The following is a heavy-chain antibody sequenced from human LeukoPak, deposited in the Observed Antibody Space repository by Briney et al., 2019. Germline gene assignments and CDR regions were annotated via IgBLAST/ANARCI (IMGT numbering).Heavy chain of an antibody. Sequence: ASVKASCKASGYTFTSYDINWVRQATGQGLEWMGWMNPNSGNTGYAQKFQGRVTITRNTSISTAYMELSSLRSEDTAVYYCARGRAYYDFWSGSDAFDIWGQGTMVTVSS. CDR1: GYTFTSYD. CDR2: MNPNSGNT. J-gene: IGHJ3*02. D-gene: IGHD3-3*01. V-gene: IGHV1-8*03. CDR3: ARGRAYYDFWSGSDAFDI.